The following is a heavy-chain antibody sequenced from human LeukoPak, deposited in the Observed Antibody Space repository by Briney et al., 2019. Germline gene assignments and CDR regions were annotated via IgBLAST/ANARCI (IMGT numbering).Heavy chain of an antibody. CDR3: ARAGVAGTFDY. J-gene: IGHJ4*02. Sequence: GGSLRLSCAASGFTFNNYAMSWVRQAPGKGLEWVSSISSSSSYIYYADSVKGRFTISRDNAKNSLYLQMNSLRAEDTAVYYCARAGVAGTFDYWGQGTLVTVSS. V-gene: IGHV3-21*01. CDR1: GFTFNNYA. D-gene: IGHD6-19*01. CDR2: ISSSSSYI.